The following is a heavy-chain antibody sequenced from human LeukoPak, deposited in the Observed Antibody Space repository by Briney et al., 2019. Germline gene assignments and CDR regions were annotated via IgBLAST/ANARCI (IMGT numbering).Heavy chain of an antibody. D-gene: IGHD3-3*01. Sequence: GAPLKISCKGSGSSFTSYWIGWVRQMPGKGLEWMGIIYPGDSDTRYSPSFQGQVTISADKSISTAYLQWSSLKASDTAMYYCARQERYYDFWSGYYNGDYYYYMDVWGKGTMVTVSS. CDR1: GSSFTSYW. J-gene: IGHJ6*03. V-gene: IGHV5-51*01. CDR3: ARQERYYDFWSGYYNGDYYYYMDV. CDR2: IYPGDSDT.